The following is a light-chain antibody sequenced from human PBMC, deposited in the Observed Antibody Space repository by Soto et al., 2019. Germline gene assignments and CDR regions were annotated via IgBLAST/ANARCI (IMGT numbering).Light chain of an antibody. Sequence: VFPRSLGTLSLSPGERATLNCRASQSVSSSYLAWYQQKPGQAPRLLIYGASSRATGIPDRFSGSGSGTDFTLTISRLEPEDFAVYYCQQYGSSITSGQRTRPEI. J-gene: IGKJ5*01. CDR2: GAS. V-gene: IGKV3-20*01. CDR3: QQYGSSIT. CDR1: QSVSSSY.